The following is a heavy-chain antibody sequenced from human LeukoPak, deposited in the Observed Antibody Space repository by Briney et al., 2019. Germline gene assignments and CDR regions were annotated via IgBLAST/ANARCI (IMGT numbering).Heavy chain of an antibody. CDR3: AGGWAEWELPFDY. J-gene: IGHJ4*02. D-gene: IGHD1-26*01. CDR1: GFTFSSYS. V-gene: IGHV3-48*04. CDR2: ISSSSSTI. Sequence: PGGSLRLSCAASGFTFSSYSMNWVRQAPGKGLEWVSYISSSSSTIYYADSVKGRFTISRDNAKNSLYLQMNSLRAEDTAVYYCAGGWAEWELPFDYWGQGTLVTVSS.